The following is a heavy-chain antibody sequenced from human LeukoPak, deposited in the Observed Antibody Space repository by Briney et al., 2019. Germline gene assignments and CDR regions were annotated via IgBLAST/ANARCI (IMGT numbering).Heavy chain of an antibody. CDR1: GITFSNYW. D-gene: IGHD3-22*01. Sequence: PGGSLRLSCAASGITFSNYWMHWVRQAPGKGLEWVSPINSDGSRITYADSVKGRFTISRDNAKNTLYLQMNSLRVEDTAVYYCASSPVITRDWGQGTLVTVSS. CDR3: ASSPVITRD. CDR2: INSDGSRI. V-gene: IGHV3-74*01. J-gene: IGHJ4*02.